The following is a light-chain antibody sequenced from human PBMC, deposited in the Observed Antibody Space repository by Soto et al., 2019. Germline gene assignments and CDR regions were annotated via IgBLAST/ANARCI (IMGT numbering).Light chain of an antibody. J-gene: IGLJ1*01. CDR3: SSYTSSSLYV. V-gene: IGLV2-14*01. CDR1: SSDVGGSNY. Sequence: QSALAQPASVSGSPGQSITISCTGTSSDVGGSNYVSWYQQLPGKAPKLMIYDVSDRPSGVSNRFSGSKSCNTASLTISGLQAEDEADYYCSSYTSSSLYVFGTGTKVTVL. CDR2: DVS.